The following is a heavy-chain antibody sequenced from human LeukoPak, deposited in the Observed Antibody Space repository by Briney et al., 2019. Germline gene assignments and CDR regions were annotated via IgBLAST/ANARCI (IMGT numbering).Heavy chain of an antibody. CDR1: GFTVSSNY. CDR3: ARLSSGYYGGDY. CDR2: IYSGGST. V-gene: IGHV3-66*01. Sequence: GGSLRLSCAASGFTVSSNYMSWVRQAPGKGLEWVSVIYSGGSTYYADSVKGRFTISRDNSKNTLYLQMNSLGAEDTAVYYCARLSSGYYGGDYWGQGTLVTVSS. J-gene: IGHJ4*02. D-gene: IGHD3-22*01.